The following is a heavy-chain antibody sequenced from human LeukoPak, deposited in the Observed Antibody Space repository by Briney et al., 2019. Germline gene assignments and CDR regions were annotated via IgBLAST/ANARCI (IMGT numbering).Heavy chain of an antibody. Sequence: GGSLRLSCAASGFTFSSYGMHWVRQAPGKGLEGVAFIRYDGSNKYYADSVKGRFTISRDNSKNTLYLQMNSPRAEDTAVYYCAKDRVGVEITMVRGVMDYWGQGTLVTVSS. D-gene: IGHD3-10*01. J-gene: IGHJ4*02. CDR1: GFTFSSYG. CDR3: AKDRVGVEITMVRGVMDY. V-gene: IGHV3-30*02. CDR2: IRYDGSNK.